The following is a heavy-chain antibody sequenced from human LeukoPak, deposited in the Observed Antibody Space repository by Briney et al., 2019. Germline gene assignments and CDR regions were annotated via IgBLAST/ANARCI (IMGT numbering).Heavy chain of an antibody. CDR1: GYAFPAYY. Sequence: GASVKVSCKASGYAFPAYYMHWVRQAPAQGLEWVGWLNPQTGDTHIAQKFQGRVTFTRDTSISTAHMAMSRLRSDDTAVFYCARGSREHDWLSPLDSWGQGTLVTVSS. D-gene: IGHD3-9*01. J-gene: IGHJ4*02. CDR2: LNPQTGDT. V-gene: IGHV1-2*02. CDR3: ARGSREHDWLSPLDS.